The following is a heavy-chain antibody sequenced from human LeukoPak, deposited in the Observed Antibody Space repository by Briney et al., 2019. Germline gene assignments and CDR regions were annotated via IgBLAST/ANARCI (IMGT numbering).Heavy chain of an antibody. V-gene: IGHV3-23*01. J-gene: IGHJ4*02. CDR1: GFTFSSYS. CDR2: ISASTSDT. D-gene: IGHD1-26*01. Sequence: GGSLRLSCAASGFTFSSYSMNWVRQAPGQGLEWVSSISASTSDTYYADSVKGRFTISRDNSKNTLYLQMNSLTAEDTALYYCASGLRVGTTYFDSWGQGTLVTVSS. CDR3: ASGLRVGTTYFDS.